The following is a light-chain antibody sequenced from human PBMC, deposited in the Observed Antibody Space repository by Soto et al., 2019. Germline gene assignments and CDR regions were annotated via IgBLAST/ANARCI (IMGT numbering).Light chain of an antibody. V-gene: IGLV4-69*01. CDR2: INSDGSH. CDR3: QTWGIG. CDR1: SGHSTYA. J-gene: IGLJ2*01. Sequence: QLVLTQSPSASASLGASVKLTCTLSSGHSTYAIAWHQQQPEKGPRYLMKINSDGSHSKGDGIPDRFSGSRSGAERYLTISSLQPEDEADYYCQTWGIGFGGGTKLTVL.